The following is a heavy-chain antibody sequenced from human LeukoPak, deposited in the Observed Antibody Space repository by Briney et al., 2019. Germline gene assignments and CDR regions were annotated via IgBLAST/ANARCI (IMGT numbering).Heavy chain of an antibody. CDR1: GGSISSYY. J-gene: IGHJ6*03. V-gene: IGHV4-59*01. CDR3: ARVGPDYGDYYYYYYYMDV. Sequence: SETLSLTCTVSGGSISSYYWSWIRQPPGKGLEWIGYIYYSGSTNYNPSLKSRVTISVDTSKNQFSLKLSPVTAADTAVYYCARVGPDYGDYYYYYYYMDVWGKGATVTVSS. D-gene: IGHD4-17*01. CDR2: IYYSGST.